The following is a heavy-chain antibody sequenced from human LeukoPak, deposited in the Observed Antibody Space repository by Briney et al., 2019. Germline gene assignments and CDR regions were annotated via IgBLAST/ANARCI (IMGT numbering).Heavy chain of an antibody. J-gene: IGHJ4*02. CDR3: ARDRSRGTDYRVYYFDY. Sequence: GGSLRLSCAASGFTFSSYAMSWVRQAPGKGLEWVSAISGSGGSTYYADSVKGQFTISRDNSKNTLYLQMNSLRAEDTAVYYCARDRSRGTDYRVYYFDYWGQGTLVTVSS. V-gene: IGHV3-23*01. D-gene: IGHD5-12*01. CDR2: ISGSGGST. CDR1: GFTFSSYA.